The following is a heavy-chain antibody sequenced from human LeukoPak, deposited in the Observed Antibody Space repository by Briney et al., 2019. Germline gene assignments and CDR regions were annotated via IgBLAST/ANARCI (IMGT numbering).Heavy chain of an antibody. CDR1: GFTFSDHY. V-gene: IGHV3-72*01. CDR3: AGEAGSYGPVVY. Sequence: GGSLRLSCAASGFTFSDHYMDWVRQAPGKGLEWVGRCRNKANSYTTEYAASVEGRFTISRDDSKNSLYLQMYSLKAEDTAVYYCAGEAGSYGPVVYWGQGTLVTVSS. D-gene: IGHD3-10*01. CDR2: CRNKANSYTT. J-gene: IGHJ4*02.